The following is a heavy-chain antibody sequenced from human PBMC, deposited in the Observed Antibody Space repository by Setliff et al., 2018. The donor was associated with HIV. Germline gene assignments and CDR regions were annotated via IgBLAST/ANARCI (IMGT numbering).Heavy chain of an antibody. CDR2: ISWDSGSI. CDR1: GFTFDDYA. J-gene: IGHJ3*02. D-gene: IGHD3-3*01. Sequence: PGGSLRLSCAASGFTFDDYAMHWVRQAPGKGLEWVSGISWDSGSIDYAASVKGRFTISRDNAKNSLYLQMNSRRAEDMALYYCTKGSGTIFGVAGDDAFDIWGHGTMVT. CDR3: TKGSGTIFGVAGDDAFDI. V-gene: IGHV3-9*03.